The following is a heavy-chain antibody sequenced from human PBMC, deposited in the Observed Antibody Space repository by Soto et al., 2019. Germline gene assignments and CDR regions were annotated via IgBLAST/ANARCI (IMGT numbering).Heavy chain of an antibody. CDR2: IYYSGST. D-gene: IGHD2-2*01. J-gene: IGHJ4*02. CDR3: ARSSTSANYFDY. V-gene: IGHV4-31*03. Sequence: QVQLQESGPGLVKPSQTLSLPCTVSGGSISSGGYYWSWIPQHQGKGLEWIGYIYYSGSTYYNPSLKSRVTISVDTSKNQFSLKLSSVTAADTAVYYCARSSTSANYFDYWGQGTLVTVSS. CDR1: GGSISSGGYY.